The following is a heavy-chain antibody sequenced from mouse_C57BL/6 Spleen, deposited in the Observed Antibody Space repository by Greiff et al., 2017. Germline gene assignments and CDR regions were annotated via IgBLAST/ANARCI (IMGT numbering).Heavy chain of an antibody. D-gene: IGHD3-3*01. CDR3: ARPGRGYFDV. CDR2: ISSGSSTI. CDR1: GFTFSDYG. J-gene: IGHJ1*03. V-gene: IGHV5-17*01. Sequence: EVKLEESGGGLVKPEGSLKLSCAASGFTFSDYGMHWVRQAPEKGLEWVAYISSGSSTIYYADTVKGRFTISRDNAKNTLFLQMTSLRSEDTAMYYCARPGRGYFDVWGTGTTVTVSS.